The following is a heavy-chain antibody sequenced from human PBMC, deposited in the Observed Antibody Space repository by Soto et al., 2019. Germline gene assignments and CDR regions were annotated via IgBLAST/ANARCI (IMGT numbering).Heavy chain of an antibody. V-gene: IGHV4-34*01. CDR2: INHSGST. J-gene: IGHJ4*02. CDR1: GGSFSGYY. CDR3: ARGIKDHVLLWFGELMGFDY. Sequence: PSETLSLTCAVYGGSFSGYYWSWIRQPPGKGLEWIGEINHSGSTNYNPSLKSRVTISVDTSKNQFSLELSSVTAADTAVYYCARGIKDHVLLWFGELMGFDYWGQGTLVTVSS. D-gene: IGHD3-10*01.